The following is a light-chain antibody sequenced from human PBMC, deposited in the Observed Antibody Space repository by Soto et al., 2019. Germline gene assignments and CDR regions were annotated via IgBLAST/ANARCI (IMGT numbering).Light chain of an antibody. V-gene: IGKV3-20*01. Sequence: EIVLTQSPGTLSLPPAQRATLSCSAIQRLSGMDRAWYQQRPGQAPKFLIYGVSSRATGIIDRFSGSGSGTDFTLTISRLEPEDFAVYHCQQYGSSPLITFGQGTRLEIK. CDR2: GVS. CDR1: QRLSGMD. CDR3: QQYGSSPLIT. J-gene: IGKJ5*01.